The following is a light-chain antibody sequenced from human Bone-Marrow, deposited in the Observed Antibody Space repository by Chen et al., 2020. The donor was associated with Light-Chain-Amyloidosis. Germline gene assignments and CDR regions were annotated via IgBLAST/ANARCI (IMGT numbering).Light chain of an antibody. CDR2: EVT. CDR3: SSYTITNTLV. V-gene: IGLV2-14*01. Sequence: QSALTLPASVSGSPGQSTTISCTGTSSDVGGDNHVSWYQQHPDKAPKLMIYEVTNRPSWVHDRFSGSKSDNTASLTISGLQTEDEADYFCSSYTITNTLVFGSGTRVTVL. CDR1: SSDVGGDNH. J-gene: IGLJ1*01.